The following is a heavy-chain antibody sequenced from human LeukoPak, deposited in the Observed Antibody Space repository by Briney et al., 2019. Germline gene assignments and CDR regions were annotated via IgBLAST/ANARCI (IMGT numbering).Heavy chain of an antibody. Sequence: PSETLSLTCTVSGDSISSSNCYWGWIRQPPGKGLEWIGSIYYSGSTYYNPSLKSRVTISVDTSKNQFSLKLSSVTAADTAVYYCARGWGWLLWFGESPFDYWGQGTLVTVSS. CDR3: ARGWGWLLWFGESPFDY. J-gene: IGHJ4*02. CDR2: IYYSGST. D-gene: IGHD3-10*01. V-gene: IGHV4-39*01. CDR1: GDSISSSNCY.